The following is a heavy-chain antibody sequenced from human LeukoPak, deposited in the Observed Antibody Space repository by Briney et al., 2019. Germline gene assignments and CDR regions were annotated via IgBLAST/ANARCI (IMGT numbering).Heavy chain of an antibody. Sequence: PGGSLRLSCAGSAFIFSGHWMNWVRQTPGKGLERVASIKEDGSERQYVDSVKGRFSISRDNTKGSLFLQLNSLRAEDTAVYYCARGAQSRRLRFLEWLPGLVPYYFDYWGQGTLVTVSS. CDR1: AFIFSGHW. CDR3: ARGAQSRRLRFLEWLPGLVPYYFDY. J-gene: IGHJ4*02. V-gene: IGHV3-7*03. CDR2: IKEDGSER. D-gene: IGHD3-3*01.